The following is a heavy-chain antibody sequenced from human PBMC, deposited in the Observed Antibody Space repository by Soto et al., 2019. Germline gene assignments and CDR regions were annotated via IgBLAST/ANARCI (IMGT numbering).Heavy chain of an antibody. CDR3: ARVNYDSSGSRYDAFDI. V-gene: IGHV4-39*07. J-gene: IGHJ3*02. Sequence: SETLSLTCSVSGDSISNSRFYWAWIRQPPGEGLEWIGSMYHTGNAYYNPSLKSRVTISVDTSKNQLSLILYSVTAADTAVYYCARVNYDSSGSRYDAFDIWGQGKMVTVS. CDR2: MYHTGNA. CDR1: GDSISNSRFY. D-gene: IGHD3-22*01.